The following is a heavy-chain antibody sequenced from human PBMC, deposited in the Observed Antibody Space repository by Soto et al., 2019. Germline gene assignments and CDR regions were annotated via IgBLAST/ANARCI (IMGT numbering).Heavy chain of an antibody. CDR3: ERASVEPSSGPYYYGMDV. J-gene: IGHJ6*02. CDR2: INPNSGGT. CDR1: GYTFTGYY. D-gene: IGHD6-19*01. Sequence: QVQLVQSGAEVKKPGASVKVSCKASGYTFTGYYMHWVRQAPGQGLEWLGWINPNSGGTNYAQKFQGSGTMTRDTSISTAYMELSRLRSDDTAVYYCERASVEPSSGPYYYGMDVWGQGTTVTVSS. V-gene: IGHV1-2*02.